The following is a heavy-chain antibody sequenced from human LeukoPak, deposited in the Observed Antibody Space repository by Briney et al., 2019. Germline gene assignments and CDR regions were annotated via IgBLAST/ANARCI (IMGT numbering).Heavy chain of an antibody. CDR3: ARPWLRYSHGFRVRGYWFDP. CDR2: ISANNGKI. V-gene: IGHV1-18*01. CDR1: GYTFTNYG. J-gene: IGHJ5*02. Sequence: ASVKVSCKASGYTFTNYGVSWVRQAPGQGLEWMGWISANNGKINYAQKFQGRVTMTADTSTSTAYMELRRLRSDDTAAYYCARPWLRYSHGFRVRGYWFDPWGQGTLVTVSS. D-gene: IGHD5-18*01.